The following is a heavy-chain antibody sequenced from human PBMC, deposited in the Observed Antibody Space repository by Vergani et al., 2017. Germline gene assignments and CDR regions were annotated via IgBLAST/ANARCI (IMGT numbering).Heavy chain of an antibody. D-gene: IGHD4-11*01. CDR3: ARVYSNYEVGNWFDP. J-gene: IGHJ5*02. V-gene: IGHV7-4-1*02. CDR2: INTNTGNP. CDR1: GYTFTTYA. Sequence: QVQLVQSGSEFKKPGTSVTVSCKASGYTFTTYAMNWVRQAPGQGLEWMGWINTNTGNPTYAQSFTGRFVFSLDTSVSTAYLQINSLKAEDTVVYYCARVYSNYEVGNWFDPWGQGTLVTVSS.